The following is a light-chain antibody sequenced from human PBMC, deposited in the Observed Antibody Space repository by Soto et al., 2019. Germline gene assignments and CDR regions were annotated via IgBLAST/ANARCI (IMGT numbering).Light chain of an antibody. CDR1: QSISRG. CDR2: DAS. J-gene: IGKJ1*01. Sequence: DIQMTQSPPTLSASVGDRVTITCRASQSISRGLAWHQQKAGEAPKLLIYDASTLVSGVPSRFSGSGSGTEFTLTISSLQPDDFATYYCQQYNPWTCGQGTKVDIK. CDR3: QQYNPWT. V-gene: IGKV1-5*01.